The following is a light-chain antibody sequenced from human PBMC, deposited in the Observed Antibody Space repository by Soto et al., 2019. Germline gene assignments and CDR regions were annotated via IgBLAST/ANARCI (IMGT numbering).Light chain of an antibody. Sequence: ALQLTQSPSSLSASVGDSVTITCRASQGISSALAWYHQTPGRAPKLLIYDASTLESGVPSRFSGSRSGTEFTLTVSSLQPEDFATYYCQQFDDYPSTFGPGTKVDI. CDR2: DAS. CDR1: QGISSA. V-gene: IGKV1D-13*01. CDR3: QQFDDYPST. J-gene: IGKJ3*01.